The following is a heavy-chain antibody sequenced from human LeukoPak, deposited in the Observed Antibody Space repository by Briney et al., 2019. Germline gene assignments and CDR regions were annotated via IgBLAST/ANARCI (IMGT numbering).Heavy chain of an antibody. D-gene: IGHD3-10*01. CDR1: GGSISSYY. CDR3: AGFGELLPNWFDP. J-gene: IGHJ5*02. CDR2: IYYSGST. Sequence: SETLSLTCTVSGGSISSYYWSWIRQPPGKGLEWIGYIYYSGSTNYNPSLKSRVTISVDTSKNQFTLKLSPVTAADTAVYYCAGFGELLPNWFDPWGQGTLVTVSS. V-gene: IGHV4-59*01.